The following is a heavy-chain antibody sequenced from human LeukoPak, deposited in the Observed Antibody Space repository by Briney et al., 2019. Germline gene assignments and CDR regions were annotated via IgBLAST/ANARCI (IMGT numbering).Heavy chain of an antibody. V-gene: IGHV3-48*01. D-gene: IGHD2/OR15-2a*01. Sequence: GGSLRLSCAASGFTFSSYSMNWVRQAPGKGLEWVSYISSSSSTIYYADSVKGRFTISRDNAKNSLYLQMNSLRAEDTAVYYCARVSILIVPYYAFDIWGQGTMVTVSS. CDR2: ISSSSSTI. CDR3: ARVSILIVPYYAFDI. CDR1: GFTFSSYS. J-gene: IGHJ3*02.